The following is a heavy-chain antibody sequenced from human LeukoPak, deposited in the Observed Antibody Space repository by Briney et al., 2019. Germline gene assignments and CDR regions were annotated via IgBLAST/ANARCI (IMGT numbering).Heavy chain of an antibody. J-gene: IGHJ4*02. D-gene: IGHD6-19*01. CDR2: IKQDGSDK. CDR3: AGARDSSGWYRAYFDY. CDR1: GFIFSSYW. V-gene: IGHV3-7*01. Sequence: GGSLRLSCAASGFIFSSYWTNWVRQAPGKGLEWVANIKQDGSDKYYVDSVKGRFTISRDNAKNSLYLQMNSLRADDTAVYYCAGARDSSGWYRAYFDYWGQGTLVTVSS.